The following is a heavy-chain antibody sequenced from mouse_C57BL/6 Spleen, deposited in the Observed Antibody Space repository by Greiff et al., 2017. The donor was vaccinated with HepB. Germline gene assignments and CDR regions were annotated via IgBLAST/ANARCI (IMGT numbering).Heavy chain of an antibody. CDR3: ARFGDGYYGAY. CDR1: GYAFSSSW. CDR2: IYPGDGDT. J-gene: IGHJ3*01. Sequence: QVQLQQSGPELVKPGASVKISCKASGYAFSSSWMNWVKQRPGKGLEWIGRIYPGDGDTNYNGKFKGKATLTADKSSSTAYMQLSSLTSEDSAVYFCARFGDGYYGAYWGQGTLVTVSA. D-gene: IGHD2-3*01. V-gene: IGHV1-82*01.